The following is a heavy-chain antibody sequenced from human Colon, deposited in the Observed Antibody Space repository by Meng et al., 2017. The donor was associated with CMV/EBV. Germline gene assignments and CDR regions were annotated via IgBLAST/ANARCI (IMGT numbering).Heavy chain of an antibody. Sequence: GESLKISCVASGFSFSNFWMSWVRQAPGKGLEWVANIKEDKSEQFYADSVKGRFTISRDNAKNSLYLQMNSLRAGDTALYYCGKNRVESWGQGTLVTVSS. CDR3: GKNRVES. V-gene: IGHV3-7*01. D-gene: IGHD3-10*01. CDR1: GFSFSNFW. J-gene: IGHJ4*02. CDR2: IKEDKSEQ.